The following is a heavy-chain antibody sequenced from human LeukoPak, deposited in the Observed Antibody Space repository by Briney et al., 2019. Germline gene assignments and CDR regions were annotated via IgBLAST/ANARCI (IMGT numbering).Heavy chain of an antibody. D-gene: IGHD1-26*01. V-gene: IGHV5-10-1*01. Sequence: GESLKISCKGSGYSFTSYWISWVRQMPGKGLEWMGRIDPSDSYTNYSPSFQGHVTISADKSISTAYLQWSSLKASDTAMYYCASLGVIVGATKASPLTPDWFDPWGQGTLVTVSS. CDR1: GYSFTSYW. CDR2: IDPSDSYT. J-gene: IGHJ5*02. CDR3: ASLGVIVGATKASPLTPDWFDP.